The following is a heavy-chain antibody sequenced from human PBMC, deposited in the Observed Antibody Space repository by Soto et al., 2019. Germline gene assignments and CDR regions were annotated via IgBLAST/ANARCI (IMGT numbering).Heavy chain of an antibody. J-gene: IGHJ4*02. CDR3: ARDLGCSSSPPHY. CDR1: GFTFNRHG. Sequence: QVQLVESGGGVVQPGRSLRLSCAASGFTFNRHGLHWVRQPPGKGLEWVEIIWYDGTNKYYADSVKGRFTISRDNSKNTLFLQMNSVRAEDTAVYYCARDLGCSSSPPHYWGQGTLVTVSS. D-gene: IGHD3-16*01. CDR2: IWYDGTNK. V-gene: IGHV3-33*01.